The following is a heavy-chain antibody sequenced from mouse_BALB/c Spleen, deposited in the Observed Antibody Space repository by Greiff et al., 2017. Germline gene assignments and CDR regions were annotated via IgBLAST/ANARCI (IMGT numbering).Heavy chain of an antibody. CDR1: GYTFTSYY. CDR3: TRTGYFDY. J-gene: IGHJ2*01. V-gene: IGHV1S81*02. Sequence: LVESGAELVKPGASVKLSCKASGYTFTSYYMYWVKQRPGQGLEWIGEINPSNGGTNFNEKFKSKATLTVDKSSSTAYMQLSSLTSEDSAVYYCTRTGYFDYWGQGTTLTVSS. D-gene: IGHD4-1*01. CDR2: INPSNGGT.